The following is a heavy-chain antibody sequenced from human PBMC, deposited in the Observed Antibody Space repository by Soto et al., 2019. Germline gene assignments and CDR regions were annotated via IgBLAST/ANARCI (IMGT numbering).Heavy chain of an antibody. CDR1: GGSISSYY. V-gene: IGHV4-59*01. CDR2: IYYSGST. J-gene: IGHJ4*02. CDR3: ARVMFVAGTGYFDY. D-gene: IGHD6-19*01. Sequence: SLTCTVSGGSISSYYWSWIRQPPGKGLEWIGYIYYSGSTNYNPSLKSRVTISVDTSKNQFSLKLSSVTAADTAVYYCARVMFVAGTGYFDYWGQGTQVTVSS.